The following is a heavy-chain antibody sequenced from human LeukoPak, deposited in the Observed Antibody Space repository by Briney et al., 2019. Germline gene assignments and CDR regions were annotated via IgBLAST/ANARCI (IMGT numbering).Heavy chain of an antibody. CDR3: ARGLHIVVVPAASEADWFDP. D-gene: IGHD2-2*01. CDR1: GYTFTSYG. Sequence: ASVKVSCKASGYTFTSYGISWVRQAPGQGLEWMGWISAYNGNTNYAQKLQGRVTITADKSASTAYMELSSLRSEDTAVYYCARGLHIVVVPAASEADWFDPWGQGTLVTVSS. V-gene: IGHV1-18*01. CDR2: ISAYNGNT. J-gene: IGHJ5*02.